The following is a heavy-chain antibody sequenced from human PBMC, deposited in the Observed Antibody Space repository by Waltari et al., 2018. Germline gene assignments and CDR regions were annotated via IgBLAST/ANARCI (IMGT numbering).Heavy chain of an antibody. CDR3: ARVRLAHYDYFGFDV. D-gene: IGHD6-6*01. V-gene: IGHV3-74*01. CDR1: GFTFVTSW. J-gene: IGHJ6*02. Sequence: EVQLVESGGGLVQPGGSLRPSCEVSGFTFVTSWLHWVRQVPGKGLVWVARINSDVSTINYADSVKGRFTISRDNAKNTVYLQMNSLRVEDTAVYFCARVRLAHYDYFGFDVWGQGTTVTVSS. CDR2: INSDVSTI.